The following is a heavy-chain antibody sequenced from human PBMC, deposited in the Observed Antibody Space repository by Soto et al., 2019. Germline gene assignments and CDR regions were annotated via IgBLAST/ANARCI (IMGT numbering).Heavy chain of an antibody. Sequence: GGSLRLSCAASGFTFSNHWVNWIRQAPGKGLEWLAVINQDGSEKYYVDSVKGRFTVSRDNAKNSAYLQMNSLRVDDTAAYYCARDWGLDSWGQGTLVTVSS. CDR2: INQDGSEK. V-gene: IGHV3-7*01. CDR1: GFTFSNHW. J-gene: IGHJ4*02. D-gene: IGHD3-16*01. CDR3: ARDWGLDS.